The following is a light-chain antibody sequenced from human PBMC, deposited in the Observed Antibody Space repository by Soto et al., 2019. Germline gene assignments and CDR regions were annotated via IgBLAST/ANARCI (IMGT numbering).Light chain of an antibody. CDR1: SSDVGSYNL. CDR2: EAT. Sequence: QSALTQPASVSGSPGQSITVSCTGTSSDVGSYNLVSWYQQHPGKAPKLMIYEATKRPSGVSHRFSGSKSGNTASLTISGLQAEDEADYFCCSYAVSGTYVFGTGTKLTVL. CDR3: CSYAVSGTYV. V-gene: IGLV2-23*01. J-gene: IGLJ1*01.